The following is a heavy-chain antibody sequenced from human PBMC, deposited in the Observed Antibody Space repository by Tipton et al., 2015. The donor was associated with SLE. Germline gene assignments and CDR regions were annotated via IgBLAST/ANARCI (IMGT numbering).Heavy chain of an antibody. V-gene: IGHV4-34*01. D-gene: IGHD2-8*01. Sequence: TLSLTCAVYGGSFSGYYWSWIRQPPGKGLEWIGEINHSGSTNYNPSLQSRVTISVDTSKNQFSLKLSSVTAADTAVYYCARHRMGVSRKGAFDIWGQGTMVTVSS. J-gene: IGHJ3*02. CDR3: ARHRMGVSRKGAFDI. CDR1: GGSFSGYY. CDR2: INHSGST.